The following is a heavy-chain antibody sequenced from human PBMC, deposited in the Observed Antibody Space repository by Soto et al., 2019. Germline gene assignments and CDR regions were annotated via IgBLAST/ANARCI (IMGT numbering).Heavy chain of an antibody. V-gene: IGHV4-4*07. Sequence: SETLSLTCTVSGGSISGHAWIWVRQPAGRGLEWIGHIYPSGSTSYNPSLRSRVTMSLDTSNNQIFLNLTSVTAADTAVFYCVRGRSYSVYDFWGPGTLVTVSS. CDR2: IYPSGST. J-gene: IGHJ4*02. CDR3: VRGRSYSVYDF. D-gene: IGHD5-12*01. CDR1: GGSISGHA.